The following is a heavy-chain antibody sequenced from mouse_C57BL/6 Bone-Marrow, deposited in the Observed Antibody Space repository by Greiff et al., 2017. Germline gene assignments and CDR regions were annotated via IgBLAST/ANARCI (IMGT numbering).Heavy chain of an antibody. V-gene: IGHV1-55*01. CDR2: IYPGSGST. CDR3: ARSDYGRSLYAMDY. CDR1: GYTFTSYW. D-gene: IGHD1-1*01. J-gene: IGHJ4*01. Sequence: QVQLQQPGAELVKPGASVKMSCKASGYTFTSYWITWVKQRPGQGLEWIGDIYPGSGSTNYNEKFKSKATLTVDTSSSTAYMQLSSLTSEDSAVYYCARSDYGRSLYAMDYWGQGTSVTVSS.